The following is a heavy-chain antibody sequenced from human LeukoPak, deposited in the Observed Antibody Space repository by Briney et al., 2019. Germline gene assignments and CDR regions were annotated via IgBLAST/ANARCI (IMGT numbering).Heavy chain of an antibody. CDR1: GGSFSGYY. J-gene: IGHJ6*03. V-gene: IGHV4-34*01. CDR3: ARSRVLRNYYYYYMDV. CDR2: INHSGST. Sequence: PSETLSLTCAVYGGSFSGYYWSWIRQPPGKGLEWIGEINHSGSTNYNPSLKSRVTISVDTSKNQFSLKLSSVTAADTAVYYGARSRVLRNYYYYYMDVWGKGTTVTVSS. D-gene: IGHD2/OR15-2a*01.